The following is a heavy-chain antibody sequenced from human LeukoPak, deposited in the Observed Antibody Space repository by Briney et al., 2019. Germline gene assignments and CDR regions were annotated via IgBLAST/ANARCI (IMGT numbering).Heavy chain of an antibody. Sequence: PGGSLRLPCAASGFTFSSYAMHWVRQAPGKGLEWVAVISYDGYNKYYAESVKGRFTISRDTSKNTLYLQMSSLRAEDTAVYYCARANPPLDYWGQGTLVTVSS. CDR2: ISYDGYNK. V-gene: IGHV3-30-3*01. J-gene: IGHJ4*02. CDR3: ARANPPLDY. CDR1: GFTFSSYA.